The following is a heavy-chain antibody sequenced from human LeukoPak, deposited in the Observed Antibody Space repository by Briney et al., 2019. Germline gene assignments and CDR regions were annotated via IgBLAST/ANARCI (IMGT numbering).Heavy chain of an antibody. CDR3: AKDLIYYYDSSGYYPGLTDY. CDR1: GFTFSSYA. Sequence: GGSLRLSCAASGFTFSSYAMSWVRQAPGKGLEWVSAISGSGGSTYYADSVKGRFTISRDNSKNTLYLQMNSLRAEDTAVYYCAKDLIYYYDSSGYYPGLTDYWGQGTLVTVSS. D-gene: IGHD3-22*01. J-gene: IGHJ4*02. V-gene: IGHV3-23*01. CDR2: ISGSGGST.